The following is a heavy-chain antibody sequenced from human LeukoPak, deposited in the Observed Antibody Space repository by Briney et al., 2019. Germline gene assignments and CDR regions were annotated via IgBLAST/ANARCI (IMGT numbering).Heavy chain of an antibody. D-gene: IGHD4-23*01. CDR1: GDSISNRNC. V-gene: IGHV4-4*02. CDR3: VRNAGNSDYDS. CDR2: IYHNGAT. Sequence: SETLSLTCTVSGDSISNRNCWTWVRQPPGKGLEWIGEIYHNGATNYKPSLKSRVTMSLDKSKNQFSLKLNSVTAADTAVYYSVRNAGNSDYDSWGQGTLVTVSS. J-gene: IGHJ4*02.